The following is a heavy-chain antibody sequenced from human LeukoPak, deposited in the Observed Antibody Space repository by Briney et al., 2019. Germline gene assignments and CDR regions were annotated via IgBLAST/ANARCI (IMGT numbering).Heavy chain of an antibody. V-gene: IGHV1-8*01. CDR2: MNPNSGNT. CDR1: GYTFTSYD. D-gene: IGHD6-13*01. J-gene: IGHJ6*02. CDR3: ARGRGDSSSWYRLDYYYYGMDV. Sequence: ASVTVSCKASGYTFTSYDINWVRQATGQGLEWMGWMNPNSGNTGYAQKFQGRVTMTRNTSISTAYMELSSLRSEDTAVYYCARGRGDSSSWYRLDYYYYGMDVWGQGTTVTVSS.